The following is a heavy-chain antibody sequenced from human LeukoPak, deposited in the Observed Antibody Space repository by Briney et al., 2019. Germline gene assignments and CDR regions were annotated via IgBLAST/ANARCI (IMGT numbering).Heavy chain of an antibody. CDR1: GFIFSKYP. D-gene: IGHD3-3*01. Sequence: GGSLRLSCAASGFIFSKYPMAWVRQAPGKGPERVAAVSGSGDRTIYADSVKGRFTISRDNSKNTLSLQMNSLKVGDTALYYCAKELWEGSGYVDYWGQGILVTVSS. V-gene: IGHV3-23*01. J-gene: IGHJ4*02. CDR3: AKELWEGSGYVDY. CDR2: VSGSGDRT.